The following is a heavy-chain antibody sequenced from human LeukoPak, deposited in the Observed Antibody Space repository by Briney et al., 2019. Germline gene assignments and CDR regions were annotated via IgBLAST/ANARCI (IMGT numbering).Heavy chain of an antibody. CDR3: SAFSGRDYYYMDV. CDR2: ISSSGSTI. J-gene: IGHJ6*03. V-gene: IGHV3-48*03. Sequence: GGSLRLSCAASGFTFSSYEMNWVRQAPGKGLEWVSYISSSGSTIYYADSVKGRFTISRDNAKNSLYLQMNSLRAEDTAVYYCSAFSGRDYYYMDVWGKGTTVTISS. D-gene: IGHD2/OR15-2a*01. CDR1: GFTFSSYE.